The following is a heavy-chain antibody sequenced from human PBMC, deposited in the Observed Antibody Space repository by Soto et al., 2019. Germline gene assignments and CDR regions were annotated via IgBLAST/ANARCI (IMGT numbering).Heavy chain of an antibody. D-gene: IGHD3-3*01. CDR2: INSDGSTR. CDR3: ANQISGVVT. V-gene: IGHV3-74*01. Sequence: EVQLVESGGGLVQPGGSLRLSCAASGFTFSSHWMHWVRQAPGKGLVWVSSINSDGSTRTYADSVKGRFTISRDNAKNTLFLQVNSLRADDTALYYCANQISGVVTWDQGTLVTVSS. J-gene: IGHJ4*02. CDR1: GFTFSSHW.